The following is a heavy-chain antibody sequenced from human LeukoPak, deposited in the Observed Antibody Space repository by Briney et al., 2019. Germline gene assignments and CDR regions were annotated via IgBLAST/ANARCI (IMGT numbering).Heavy chain of an antibody. J-gene: IGHJ4*02. CDR3: ARDRYGGNSEFDY. D-gene: IGHD4-23*01. V-gene: IGHV1-69*06. Sequence: SVKVSCKASGYTFTSFAISWVRQAPGQGLEWMGGIIPIFGTANYAQEFQGRVTITADKSTSTAYTELSSLRSEDTAVYYCARDRYGGNSEFDYWGQGTLVTVSS. CDR1: GYTFTSFA. CDR2: IIPIFGTA.